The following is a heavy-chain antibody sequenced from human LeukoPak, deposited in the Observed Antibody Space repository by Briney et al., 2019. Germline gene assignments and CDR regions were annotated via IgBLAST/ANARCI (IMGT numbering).Heavy chain of an antibody. CDR2: IYYSGST. V-gene: IGHV4-31*03. D-gene: IGHD2-15*01. CDR1: GGSISSSSYH. Sequence: SETLSLTCTVSGGSISSSSYHWGWIRQHPGKGLEWIGYIYYSGSTYYNPSLKSRVTISVDTSKNQFSLKLSSVTAADTAVYYCARDLGYCSDGSCYSPGARAFDIWGQGTMVTVSS. CDR3: ARDLGYCSDGSCYSPGARAFDI. J-gene: IGHJ3*02.